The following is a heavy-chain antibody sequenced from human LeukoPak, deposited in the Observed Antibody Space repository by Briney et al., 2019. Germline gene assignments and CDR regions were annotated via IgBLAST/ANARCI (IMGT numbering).Heavy chain of an antibody. CDR1: GYTLTELS. D-gene: IGHD3-22*01. CDR3: ATAYTYYYDSSGKAADYFDY. V-gene: IGHV1-24*01. J-gene: IGHJ4*02. CDR2: FDPEDGET. Sequence: ASVKVSCKVSGYTLTELSMHWVRQAPGKGLEWMGGFDPEDGETIYAQKFQGRVTMIEDTSTDTAYMELSSLRSEDTAVYYCATAYTYYYDSSGKAADYFDYWGQGTLVTVSS.